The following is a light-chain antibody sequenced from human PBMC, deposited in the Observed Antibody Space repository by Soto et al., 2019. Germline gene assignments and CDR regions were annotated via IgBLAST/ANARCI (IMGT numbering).Light chain of an antibody. Sequence: ETVLTQSPGTLSLSPGERATLSCRASQSVSSNHLAWYQQKSGQAPRLLVYGASSRATGIPDRFSGSGSGKDFTLTITRLEPEDFAVYNCQQYATSHMYTFGQGTKLEIK. CDR3: QQYATSHMYT. CDR1: QSVSSNH. V-gene: IGKV3-20*01. J-gene: IGKJ2*01. CDR2: GAS.